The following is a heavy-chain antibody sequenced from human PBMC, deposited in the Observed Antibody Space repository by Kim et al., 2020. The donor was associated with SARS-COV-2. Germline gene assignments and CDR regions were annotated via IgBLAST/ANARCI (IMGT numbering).Heavy chain of an antibody. J-gene: IGHJ4*02. CDR3: ARSRDGYNSYYFDY. Sequence: ADSVECRFTISIDNAKNSLYLQMNSLRAEDTAVYYCARSRDGYNSYYFDYWGQGTLVTVSS. D-gene: IGHD5-12*01. V-gene: IGHV3-11*06.